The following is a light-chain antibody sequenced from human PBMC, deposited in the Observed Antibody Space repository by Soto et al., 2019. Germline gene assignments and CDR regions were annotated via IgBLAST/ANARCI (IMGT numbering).Light chain of an antibody. CDR2: GVS. Sequence: IVLTQSPGTLSLSPGERATLSCRASQSVRSSYLAWYQQKPGQAPRLLIHGVSSRATGIPGRFSGSGSGTDFTLTISRLEPEDFAVYYCQQYGDTLTFGGGTKVDIK. CDR3: QQYGDTLT. V-gene: IGKV3-20*01. J-gene: IGKJ4*01. CDR1: QSVRSSY.